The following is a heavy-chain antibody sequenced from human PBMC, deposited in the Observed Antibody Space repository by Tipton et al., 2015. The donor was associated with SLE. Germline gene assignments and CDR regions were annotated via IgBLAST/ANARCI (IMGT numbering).Heavy chain of an antibody. V-gene: IGHV4-30-2*01. CDR1: GGSISSGGYS. J-gene: IGHJ5*02. Sequence: TLSLTCAVSGGSISSGGYSWSWIRQPPGKGLEWIGYMYHSGSTYYNPSLKSRVTISVDRSKNQFSLKLSSVTAADTAVYYCARALDWFDPWGQGTLVTVSS. CDR3: ARALDWFDP. CDR2: MYHSGST.